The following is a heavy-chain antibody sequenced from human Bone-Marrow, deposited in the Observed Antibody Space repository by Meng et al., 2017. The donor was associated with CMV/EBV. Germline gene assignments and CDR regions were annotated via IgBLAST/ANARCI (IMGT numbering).Heavy chain of an antibody. D-gene: IGHD3-3*01. CDR1: GFTVSSNY. Sequence: GGSLRLSCAASGFTVSSNYMSWIRQAPGKGLEWVSYISSSGSTIYYADSVKGRFTISRDNAKNSLYLQMNSLRAEDTAVYYCARGYYDFWSGAEYYFDYWGQGTRVTVSS. CDR2: ISSSGSTI. V-gene: IGHV3-11*01. J-gene: IGHJ4*02. CDR3: ARGYYDFWSGAEYYFDY.